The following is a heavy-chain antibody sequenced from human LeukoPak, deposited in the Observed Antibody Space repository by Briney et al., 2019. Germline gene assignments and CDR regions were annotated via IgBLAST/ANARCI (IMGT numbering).Heavy chain of an antibody. Sequence: GGSLRLSCAASGFTFDDYAMHWVRQAPGKGLEWVSGISGNSGSIGYADSVKGRFTISRGNAKNSLYLQMNSLRAEDTALYYCAKDRRNDFDYWGQGTLVTVSS. V-gene: IGHV3-9*01. J-gene: IGHJ4*02. D-gene: IGHD1-14*01. CDR2: ISGNSGSI. CDR3: AKDRRNDFDY. CDR1: GFTFDDYA.